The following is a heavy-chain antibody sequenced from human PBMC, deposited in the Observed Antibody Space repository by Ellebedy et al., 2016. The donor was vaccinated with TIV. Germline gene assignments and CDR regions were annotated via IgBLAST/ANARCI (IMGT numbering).Heavy chain of an antibody. Sequence: ASVKVSCXASGYTFTSHDINWVRQATGQGLEWMGWMNPNSANTGYAQKFQGRVTMTRNTSISTAYMELSSLRSEDTAVYYCTRGVRYSYGHRHYYYMDVWGKGTTVTVSS. J-gene: IGHJ6*03. V-gene: IGHV1-8*01. CDR3: TRGVRYSYGHRHYYYMDV. CDR1: GYTFTSHD. D-gene: IGHD5-18*01. CDR2: MNPNSANT.